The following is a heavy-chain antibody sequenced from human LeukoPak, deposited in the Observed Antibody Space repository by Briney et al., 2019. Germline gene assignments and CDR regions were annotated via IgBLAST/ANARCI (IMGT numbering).Heavy chain of an antibody. CDR3: ARGRAVAGTDYYYYGMDV. D-gene: IGHD6-19*01. V-gene: IGHV4-61*02. CDR2: IYTSGST. J-gene: IGHJ6*02. CDR1: GGSISSGSYY. Sequence: SQTLSLTCTVSGGSISSGSYYWSWIRQPAGKGLEWIGRIYTSGSTNYNPSLKGRVTISVDTSKNQFSLKLSSVTAADTAVYYCARGRAVAGTDYYYYGMDVWGQGTTVTVSS.